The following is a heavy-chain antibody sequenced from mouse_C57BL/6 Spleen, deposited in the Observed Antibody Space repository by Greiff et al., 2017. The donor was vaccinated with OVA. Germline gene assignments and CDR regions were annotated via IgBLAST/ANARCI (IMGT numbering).Heavy chain of an antibody. D-gene: IGHD1-1*01. Sequence: QVQLQQSGAELVRPGASVTLSCKASGYTFTDYEMHWVKQTPVHGLEWIGAIDPETGGTAYNQKFKGKAILTADKSSSTAYMELRSLTSEDSAVYYGTNYCNNWYFDVWGTGTTVTVSS. CDR3: TNYCNNWYFDV. V-gene: IGHV1-15*01. CDR2: IDPETGGT. CDR1: GYTFTDYE. J-gene: IGHJ1*03.